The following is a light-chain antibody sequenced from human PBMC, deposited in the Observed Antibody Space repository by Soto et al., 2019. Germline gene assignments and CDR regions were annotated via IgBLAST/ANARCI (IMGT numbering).Light chain of an antibody. V-gene: IGLV2-8*01. CDR3: SSYAPSDVV. J-gene: IGLJ2*01. CDR1: PSDVGGSNS. CDR2: DVN. Sequence: QAVVTQPPSASGSPGQSVTISCTGTPSDVGGSNSVSWYQQHPGKAPNLMIYDVNKRPSGVPDRFSGSKSGNTASLTVSGLQAADEAYYFCSSYAPSDVVFGGGTKLTVL.